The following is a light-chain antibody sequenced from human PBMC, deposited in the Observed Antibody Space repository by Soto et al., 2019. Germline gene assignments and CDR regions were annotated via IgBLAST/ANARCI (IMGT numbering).Light chain of an antibody. CDR3: AAWNDSLNNVV. J-gene: IGLJ2*01. CDR2: SNN. CDR1: SSNIGRDT. V-gene: IGLV1-44*01. Sequence: QLVLTQPSSASGTPGQRVTISCSGSSSNIGRDTVNWYQQLPGTAPKLLIYSNNQRPSGVPDRFSGSKSGTSASLAISGLQSEDEADYYCAAWNDSLNNVVFGGGTQLTVL.